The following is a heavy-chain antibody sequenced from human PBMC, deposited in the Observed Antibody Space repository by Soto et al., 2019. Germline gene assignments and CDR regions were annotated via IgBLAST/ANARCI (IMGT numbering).Heavy chain of an antibody. CDR1: GGSISSGGYY. Sequence: SETLSLTCTVSGGSISSGGYYWSWIRQHPGKGLEWIGYIYYSGSTYYNPSLKSRITISVDTSKNQFSLKLSSVTAADTAVYYCARGTRVMAPGSQDYYGMDVWGQGTTVTVSS. CDR2: IYYSGST. V-gene: IGHV4-31*03. J-gene: IGHJ6*02. CDR3: ARGTRVMAPGSQDYYGMDV. D-gene: IGHD1-1*01.